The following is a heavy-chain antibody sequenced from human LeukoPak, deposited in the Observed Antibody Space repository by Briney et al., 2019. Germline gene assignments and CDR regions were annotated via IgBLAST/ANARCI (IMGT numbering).Heavy chain of an antibody. D-gene: IGHD3-10*01. CDR3: ARLSVRGAWVDY. V-gene: IGHV4-39*01. CDR2: IYYSGST. CDR1: GGSISSSNYY. J-gene: IGHJ4*02. Sequence: SETLSLTCTVSGGSISSSNYYWGWIRQPPGKGLEWIGSIYYSGSTYYNPSLKSRVTISVDTSKNQFPLNLSSVTAADTAVYYCARLSVRGAWVDYWGQGTLVTVSS.